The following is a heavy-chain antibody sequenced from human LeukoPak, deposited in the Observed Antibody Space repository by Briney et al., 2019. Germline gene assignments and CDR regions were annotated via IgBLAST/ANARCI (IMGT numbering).Heavy chain of an antibody. D-gene: IGHD6-13*01. CDR1: GFTFSSYW. Sequence: GGSLRLSCAASGFTFSSYWMSWVRRAPGKGLEWVANIKQDGSEKYYVDSVEGRFTISRDNAKNSLYLQMNSLRAEDTAVYYCASPSRGSAAEDYWGQGTLVTVSS. CDR2: IKQDGSEK. J-gene: IGHJ4*02. CDR3: ASPSRGSAAEDY. V-gene: IGHV3-7*03.